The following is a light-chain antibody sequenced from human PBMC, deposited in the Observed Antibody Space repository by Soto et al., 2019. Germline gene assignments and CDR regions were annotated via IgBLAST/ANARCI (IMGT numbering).Light chain of an antibody. Sequence: DIQVTQSPSTLSASIGDSVSITCRASQSITWLAWYQQKPGKAPNRLIYKASSLQSGVPSRFSGSGSGTEFTLTISSLQADDLATYYCLQYDTYPRTFGQGTKVEIK. V-gene: IGKV1-5*03. CDR2: KAS. CDR1: QSITW. J-gene: IGKJ1*01. CDR3: LQYDTYPRT.